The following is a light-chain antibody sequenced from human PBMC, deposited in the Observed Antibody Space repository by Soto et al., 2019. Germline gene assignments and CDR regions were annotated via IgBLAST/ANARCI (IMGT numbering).Light chain of an antibody. CDR2: DAS. J-gene: IGKJ1*01. CDR3: QQHNSYPWT. Sequence: EIELTQSPSTLSASVGDRVTITCRASQSVSSWLAWYQQKPGKAPKLLIYDASSLESGVSARFSGSGSGTDFTLTISSLQPDDFATYYYQQHNSYPWTFGQGTQVEIK. V-gene: IGKV1-5*01. CDR1: QSVSSW.